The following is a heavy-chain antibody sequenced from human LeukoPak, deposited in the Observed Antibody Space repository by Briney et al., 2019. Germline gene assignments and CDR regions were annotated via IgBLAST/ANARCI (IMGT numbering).Heavy chain of an antibody. J-gene: IGHJ6*03. V-gene: IGHV6-1*01. CDR3: ARDDLQLVRRLGGGTAYYYYYYMDV. Sequence: SRTLSLTCAISGYIVSSYSVAWIWLRQSPSRGLEWLISTYYRYKWYKDSAEAVPSRTTINPYKSKNQFSLKLNSVTPEDPVVYYCARDDLQLVRRLGGGTAYYYYYYMDVWGKGTTVTGSS. CDR2: TYYRYKWYK. D-gene: IGHD6-13*01. CDR1: GYIVSSYSVA.